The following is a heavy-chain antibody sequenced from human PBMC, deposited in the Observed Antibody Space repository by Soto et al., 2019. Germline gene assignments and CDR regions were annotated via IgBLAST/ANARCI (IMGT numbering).Heavy chain of an antibody. Sequence: PGGSLRLSCAASGFTFSSYSMNWVRQAPGKGLEWVSSISSSSSYIYYADSVKGRFTISRDNAKNSLYLQMNSLRAEDTAVYYCARDLRVVTAHSYGMDVWGQGTTVTVSS. J-gene: IGHJ6*02. V-gene: IGHV3-21*01. CDR3: ARDLRVVTAHSYGMDV. CDR2: ISSSSSYI. D-gene: IGHD2-21*02. CDR1: GFTFSSYS.